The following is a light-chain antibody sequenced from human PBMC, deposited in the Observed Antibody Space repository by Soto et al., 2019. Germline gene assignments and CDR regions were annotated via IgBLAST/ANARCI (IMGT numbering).Light chain of an antibody. J-gene: IGLJ3*02. Sequence: QSVLTQPPSASGSPGHSVTISCTGTSTDVGGYNYVSWYQQHPGKAPKLMIYEVNKRPSGVPDRFSGSKPGNTASLTVSGLQAEDEADYYCSSYGGSNNVVFGGGTKLTVL. CDR2: EVN. CDR1: STDVGGYNY. V-gene: IGLV2-8*01. CDR3: SSYGGSNNVV.